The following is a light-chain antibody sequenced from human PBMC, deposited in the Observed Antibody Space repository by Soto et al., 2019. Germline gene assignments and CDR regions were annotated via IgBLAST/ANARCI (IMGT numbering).Light chain of an antibody. CDR3: QQYGSSPVT. CDR2: AAS. Sequence: EIVLTQSPGTLSLSPGERATLSCRASQSLSSTYLAWYQQKPGQAPRLLIYAASSRATGIPDRFSGSGSGTDFTLTLSRLEPEDFAVYYCQQYGSSPVTFGPGTKVDIK. V-gene: IGKV3-20*01. CDR1: QSLSSTY. J-gene: IGKJ3*01.